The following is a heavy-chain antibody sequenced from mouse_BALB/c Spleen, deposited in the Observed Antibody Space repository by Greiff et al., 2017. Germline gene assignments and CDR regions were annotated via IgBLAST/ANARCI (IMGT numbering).Heavy chain of an antibody. J-gene: IGHJ3*01. CDR1: GFTFSSYT. D-gene: IGHD3-1*01. Sequence: EVHLVESGGGLVKPGGSLKLSCAASGFTFSSYTMSWVRQTPEKRLEWVATISSGGSYTYYPDSVKGRFTISRDNAKNTLYLQMSSLKSEDTAMYYCTRGSGYWFAYWGQGTLVTVSA. CDR2: ISSGGSYT. CDR3: TRGSGYWFAY. V-gene: IGHV5-6-4*01.